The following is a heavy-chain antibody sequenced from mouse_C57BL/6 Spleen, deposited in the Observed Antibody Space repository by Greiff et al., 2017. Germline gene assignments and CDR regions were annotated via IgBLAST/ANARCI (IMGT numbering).Heavy chain of an antibody. CDR3: AREERIYYGYDAAMDY. Sequence: QVHVKQSGAELVRPGASVKLSCKASGYTFTDYYINWVKQRPGQGLEWIARIYPGSGNTYYNEKFKGKATLTAEKSSSTAYMQLSSLTSEDSAVYFCAREERIYYGYDAAMDYWGQGTSVTVSS. CDR2: IYPGSGNT. CDR1: GYTFTDYY. V-gene: IGHV1-76*01. D-gene: IGHD2-2*01. J-gene: IGHJ4*01.